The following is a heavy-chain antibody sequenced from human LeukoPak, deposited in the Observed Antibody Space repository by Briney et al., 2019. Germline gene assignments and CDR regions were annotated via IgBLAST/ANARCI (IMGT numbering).Heavy chain of an antibody. Sequence: ASVTVTFKSSGYTFTCYYMHWVRQAPGQGLEWMGLINPNNDGTNYAQKFQGRVTMPRDTSISTAYMELSRLRSDDTAVYYCARGDYDDSSGNWFDPWGQGTLVTVSS. V-gene: IGHV1-2*02. CDR3: ARGDYDDSSGNWFDP. CDR2: INPNNDGT. CDR1: GYTFTCYY. D-gene: IGHD3-22*01. J-gene: IGHJ5*02.